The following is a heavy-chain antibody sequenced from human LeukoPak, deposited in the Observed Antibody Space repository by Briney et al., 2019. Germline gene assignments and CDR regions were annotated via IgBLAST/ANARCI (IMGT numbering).Heavy chain of an antibody. D-gene: IGHD6-13*01. CDR1: GYTFTGYY. V-gene: IGHV1-2*02. J-gene: IGHJ4*02. CDR2: INPNSGGT. Sequence: ASVKVSCKASGYTFTGYYMHWVRQAPGQGLEWMGWINPNSGGTNYAQKFQGRVTMTRDTSISTAYMELSRLRSDDTAVYYCARELTGIAAAGLFDYGGQGTLVTVSP. CDR3: ARELTGIAAAGLFDY.